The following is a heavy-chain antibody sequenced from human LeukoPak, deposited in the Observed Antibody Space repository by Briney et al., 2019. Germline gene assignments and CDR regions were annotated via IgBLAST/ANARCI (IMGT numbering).Heavy chain of an antibody. CDR1: GFTVSSNY. CDR2: IYSGGST. Sequence: GGSLRLSCAASGFTVSSNYMSWVRQAPGKGLEWVSVIYSGGSTYYADSVKGRFTISKDNSKNTLYLQMNSLRAEDTAVYYCARDQTAGGSYWFDPWGQGTLVTVPS. CDR3: ARDQTAGGSYWFDP. D-gene: IGHD1-26*01. V-gene: IGHV3-53*01. J-gene: IGHJ5*02.